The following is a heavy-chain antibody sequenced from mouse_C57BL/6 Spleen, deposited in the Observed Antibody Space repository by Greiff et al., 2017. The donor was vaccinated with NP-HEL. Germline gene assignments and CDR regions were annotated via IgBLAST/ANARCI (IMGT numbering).Heavy chain of an antibody. D-gene: IGHD2-4*01. CDR3: ARDGRLGDYFDY. CDR2: ISDGGSYT. CDR1: GFTFSSYA. J-gene: IGHJ2*01. Sequence: EVHLVESGGGLVKPGGSLKLSCAASGFTFSSYAMSWVRQTPEKRLEWVATISDGGSYTYYPDNVKGRFTISRDNAKNNLYLQMSHLKSEDTAMYYCARDGRLGDYFDYWGQGTTLTVSS. V-gene: IGHV5-4*01.